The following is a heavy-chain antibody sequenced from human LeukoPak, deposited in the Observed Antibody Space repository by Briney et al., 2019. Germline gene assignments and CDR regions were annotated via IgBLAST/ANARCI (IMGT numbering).Heavy chain of an antibody. Sequence: GGSLRLSCAASGFTFSSYAMSWVRQAPGKGLEWVSAISGSGGSTYYADSVEGRFTISRDNSKNTLYLQMNSLRAEDTAVYYCAKALGYYGSGSYFGYWGQGTLVTVSS. CDR2: ISGSGGST. V-gene: IGHV3-23*01. CDR1: GFTFSSYA. CDR3: AKALGYYGSGSYFGY. D-gene: IGHD3-10*01. J-gene: IGHJ4*02.